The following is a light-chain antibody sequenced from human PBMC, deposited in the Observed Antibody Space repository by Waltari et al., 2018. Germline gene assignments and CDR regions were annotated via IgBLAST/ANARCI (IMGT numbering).Light chain of an antibody. CDR1: TTVVGGPTH. CDR3: SSYTNTHTLI. J-gene: IGLJ2*01. Sequence: ALPQPVPASGSPGPPISPHCSGTTTVVGGPTHVSWYQQHPGKAPKVMIYDVSSRPSGVTNRVAGSKSGRTASLTISGRQAEDEADYYCSSYTNTHTLIFGGGTKLTVL. CDR2: DVS. V-gene: IGLV2-14*03.